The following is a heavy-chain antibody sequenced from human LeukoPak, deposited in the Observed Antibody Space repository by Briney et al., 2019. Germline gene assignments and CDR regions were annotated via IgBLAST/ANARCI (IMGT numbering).Heavy chain of an antibody. J-gene: IGHJ4*02. Sequence: SQTLSLTFTVSGGSISSGGYYWSWIRQHPGKGLEWIGYIYYSGSTYYNPSLKSRVTISVDTSKNQFSLKLSSVTAADTAVYYCGRGEYSGSYEIFDYWGQGTLVTVSS. CDR1: GGSISSGGYY. D-gene: IGHD1-26*01. CDR2: IYYSGST. CDR3: GRGEYSGSYEIFDY. V-gene: IGHV4-31*03.